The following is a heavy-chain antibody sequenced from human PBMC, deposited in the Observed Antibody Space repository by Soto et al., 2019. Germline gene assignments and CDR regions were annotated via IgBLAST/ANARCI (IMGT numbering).Heavy chain of an antibody. CDR3: ARVHVMVVAGSTFDY. CDR1: GGSIFSYY. D-gene: IGHD6-19*01. CDR2: IYHGGTT. J-gene: IGHJ4*01. V-gene: IGHV4-59*08. Sequence: SETLSLTCSVSGGSIFSYYWSWVRQPPGKGPEWIASIYHGGTTFYNPSLKSRITISVDTSNNQFSLKLTSVTAADTAVYYCARVHVMVVAGSTFDYWGHGTLVTVSS.